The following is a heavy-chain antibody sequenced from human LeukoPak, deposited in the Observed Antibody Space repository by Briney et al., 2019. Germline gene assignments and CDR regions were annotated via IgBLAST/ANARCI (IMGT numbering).Heavy chain of an antibody. V-gene: IGHV3-23*01. D-gene: IGHD2-15*01. J-gene: IGHJ4*02. CDR1: GFTFSSYA. CDR2: VTGSGDIA. CDR3: ARDYCSGASCLRIQTLDS. Sequence: GGSLRLSCAASGFTFSSYAMSWVRQAPGKGREWVSYVTGSGDIASYADSVRGRFTISRDNAKNQLYLQMNSLGVEDTALYYCARDYCSGASCLRIQTLDSWGQGTLVTVSS.